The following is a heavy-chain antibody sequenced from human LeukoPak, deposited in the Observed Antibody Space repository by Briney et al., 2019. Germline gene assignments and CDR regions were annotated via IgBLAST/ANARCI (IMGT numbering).Heavy chain of an antibody. V-gene: IGHV3-11*05. Sequence: GGSLRLSCAASGFTFSDYYMSWIRQAPGKGLEWVSYISSSSSYTNYADSVKGRFTISRDNAKNSLYLQMNSLRAEDTAVYYCARERYCSGGSCPPRYYYYYGMDVWGQGTTVTLSS. J-gene: IGHJ6*02. CDR2: ISSSSSYT. CDR3: ARERYCSGGSCPPRYYYYYGMDV. D-gene: IGHD2-15*01. CDR1: GFTFSDYY.